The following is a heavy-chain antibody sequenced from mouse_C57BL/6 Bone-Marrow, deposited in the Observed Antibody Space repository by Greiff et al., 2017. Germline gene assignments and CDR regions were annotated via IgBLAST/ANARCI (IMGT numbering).Heavy chain of an antibody. V-gene: IGHV1-50*01. CDR3: ARLLLYDMDY. Sequence: QVQLQQPGAELVKPGASVKLSCKASGYTFTSYWMQWVKQRPGQGLEWIGEIDPSDSYTNYNQKFKGKTTLTVDTSSSTAYMQLSSLTSEDSAVYYCARLLLYDMDYWGQGNSVTVSS. CDR1: GYTFTSYW. CDR2: IDPSDSYT. D-gene: IGHD1-1*01. J-gene: IGHJ4*01.